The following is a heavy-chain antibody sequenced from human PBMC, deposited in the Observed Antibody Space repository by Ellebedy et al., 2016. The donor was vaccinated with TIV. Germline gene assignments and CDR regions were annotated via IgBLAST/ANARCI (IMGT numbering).Heavy chain of an antibody. V-gene: IGHV1-46*01. Sequence: ASVTVSCKASGYTFTRYFLYWVRQAPGQGLEWMGLINPASGNSNYAQKFQGRVAMTRDTSTNTVYMELSSLRSEDTAVYYCARGDNYYYDSSGYYYNYWGQGTLVTVSS. J-gene: IGHJ4*02. CDR1: GYTFTRYF. CDR2: INPASGNS. CDR3: ARGDNYYYDSSGYYYNY. D-gene: IGHD3-22*01.